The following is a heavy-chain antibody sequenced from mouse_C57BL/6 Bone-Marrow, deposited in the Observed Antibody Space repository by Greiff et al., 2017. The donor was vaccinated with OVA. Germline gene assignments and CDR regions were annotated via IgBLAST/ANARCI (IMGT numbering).Heavy chain of an antibody. CDR3: ASFLLWFAY. CDR1: GFTFSSYA. Sequence: VQLKESGGGLVKPGGSLKLSCAASGFTFSSYAMSWVRQTPEKRLEWVATISDGGSYTYYPDNVKGRFTISRDNAKNNLYLQMSHLKSEDTAMYYCASFLLWFAYWGQGTLVTVSA. J-gene: IGHJ3*01. CDR2: ISDGGSYT. D-gene: IGHD2-1*01. V-gene: IGHV5-4*01.